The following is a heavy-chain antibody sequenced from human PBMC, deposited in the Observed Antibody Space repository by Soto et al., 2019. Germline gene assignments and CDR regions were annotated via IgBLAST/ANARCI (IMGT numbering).Heavy chain of an antibody. CDR3: ARGVGRSGGSCRPGVTHYYYYMDV. D-gene: IGHD2-15*01. CDR1: GFTFSSYW. V-gene: IGHV3-7*01. Sequence: EVQLVESGGGLVQPGGSLRLSCAASGFTFSSYWMSWVRQAPGKGLEWVANIKQDGSEKYYVDSVKGRFTISRDNAKNSLYLQMNSLRAEDTAVYYCARGVGRSGGSCRPGVTHYYYYMDVWGKGTTVTVSS. CDR2: IKQDGSEK. J-gene: IGHJ6*03.